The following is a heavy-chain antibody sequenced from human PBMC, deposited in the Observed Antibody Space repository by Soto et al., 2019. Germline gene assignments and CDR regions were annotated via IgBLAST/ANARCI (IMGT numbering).Heavy chain of an antibody. CDR1: GGSFSSSGYY. V-gene: IGHV4-39*01. CDR3: ARHYYDSSGYPAPYYHGMDV. CDR2: IFYSGTT. D-gene: IGHD3-22*01. J-gene: IGHJ6*02. Sequence: ASETLSLTCTVSGGSFSSSGYYVGWIRQSPGKGLEWIGTIFYSGTTYYNPSLESRITTSQDTSNNQFSLKLTSVTAADTAVYYCARHYYDSSGYPAPYYHGMDVWGQGTTVTVSS.